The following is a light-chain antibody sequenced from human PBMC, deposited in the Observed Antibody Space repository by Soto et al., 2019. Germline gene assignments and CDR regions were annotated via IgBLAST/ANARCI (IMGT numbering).Light chain of an antibody. CDR1: QSISSH. CDR2: AAS. CDR3: QQSYSSPPT. J-gene: IGKJ1*01. V-gene: IGKV1-39*01. Sequence: IQLTQSPSSLSASVGDRVTITCRASQSISSHLNWYQQKPGKAPKLLIFAASSLQSGVPSRFSGSRSGPDFTLTISSLQPEDFATYYCQQSYSSPPTFGQGTKVDIK.